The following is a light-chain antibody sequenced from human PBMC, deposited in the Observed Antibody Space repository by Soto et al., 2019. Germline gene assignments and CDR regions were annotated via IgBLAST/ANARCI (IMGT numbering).Light chain of an antibody. CDR2: DAS. Sequence: EIVLTQSPATLSLSPGERATLSCRASQSVSSYLAWYQQKPGQAPRLLIYDASNRATGIPARFSGSGSGTDFTLTIGSRDPEEFAVYYCQQRRNGGHTFGGGTKVEIK. V-gene: IGKV3-11*01. J-gene: IGKJ4*01. CDR3: QQRRNGGHT. CDR1: QSVSSY.